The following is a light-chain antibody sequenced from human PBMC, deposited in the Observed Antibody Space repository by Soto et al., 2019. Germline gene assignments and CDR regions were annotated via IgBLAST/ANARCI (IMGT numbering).Light chain of an antibody. V-gene: IGKV1-5*01. J-gene: IGKJ3*01. CDR2: DAS. Sequence: DIQMTQSPSTLSASIGDRVTITCRASQSISPWVAWYQQKPEKAPNLLIYDASTLESGVPSRFSGSGSGTEFTLTVSSLQPEDFGTYYCQQYNSYSFTFGPGTKVDIK. CDR3: QQYNSYSFT. CDR1: QSISPW.